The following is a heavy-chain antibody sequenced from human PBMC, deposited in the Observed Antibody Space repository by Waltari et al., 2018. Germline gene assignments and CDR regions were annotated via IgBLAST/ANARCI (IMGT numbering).Heavy chain of an antibody. D-gene: IGHD2-2*01. V-gene: IGHV1-69*12. CDR2: IIPIFDTT. CDR1: GGTFSSYT. Sequence: QVQLVQSGAEVKKPGSSVKVSCKASGGTFSSYTISWVRQAPGQGLEWMGGIIPIFDTTNYAQKFQGRVTITADDSTSTAYMELSSLRSEDTAVYYCARETYCSNTTCSSPDGFDIWGQGTVLTVSS. CDR3: ARETYCSNTTCSSPDGFDI. J-gene: IGHJ3*02.